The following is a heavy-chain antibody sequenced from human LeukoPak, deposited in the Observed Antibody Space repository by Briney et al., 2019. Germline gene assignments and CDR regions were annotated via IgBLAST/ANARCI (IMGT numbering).Heavy chain of an antibody. V-gene: IGHV4-34*01. Sequence: SETLSLTCAVYGGSFSGYYWSWIRQPPGKGLEWIGEINHSGSTYYNPSLKSRVTISVDRSKNQFSLKLSSVTAADTAVYYCARHYTGWFDPWGQGTLVTVSS. CDR2: INHSGST. J-gene: IGHJ5*02. CDR1: GGSFSGYY. CDR3: ARHYTGWFDP. D-gene: IGHD4-4*01.